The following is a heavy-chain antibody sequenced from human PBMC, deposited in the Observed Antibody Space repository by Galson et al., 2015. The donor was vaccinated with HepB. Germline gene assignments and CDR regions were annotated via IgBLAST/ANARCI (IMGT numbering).Heavy chain of an antibody. CDR2: ISYDGSNK. J-gene: IGHJ6*02. CDR1: GFTFSSFA. CDR3: ARDSHQLHYYGMDV. D-gene: IGHD2-2*01. V-gene: IGHV3-30-3*01. Sequence: SLRLSCAASGFTFSSFATHWVRQAPGKGLEWLAVISYDGSNKYYADSVKGRFTISRDNSKNTLYLQMNSLSAEDTAVYYCARDSHQLHYYGMDVWGQGTTVTVSS.